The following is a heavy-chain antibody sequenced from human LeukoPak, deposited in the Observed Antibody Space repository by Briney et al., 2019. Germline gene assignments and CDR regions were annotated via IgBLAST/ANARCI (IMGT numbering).Heavy chain of an antibody. V-gene: IGHV1-8*03. Sequence: ASVKVSCKASGYTFTSYDINWVRQATGQGLEWMGWMNPNSGNTGYAQKFQGRVTITRNTSISTAYMELSSLRSEDTAVYYCARAYTNGIQKSRRDYYYMDVWGKGTTVTVSS. D-gene: IGHD2-8*01. J-gene: IGHJ6*03. CDR2: MNPNSGNT. CDR1: GYTFTSYD. CDR3: ARAYTNGIQKSRRDYYYMDV.